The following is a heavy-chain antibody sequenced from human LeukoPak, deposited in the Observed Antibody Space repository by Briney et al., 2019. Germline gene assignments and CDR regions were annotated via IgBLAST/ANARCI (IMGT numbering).Heavy chain of an antibody. CDR2: INHSGST. CDR3: ARKLYCYYYYMDV. V-gene: IGHV4-39*07. J-gene: IGHJ6*03. Sequence: PSETLSLTCTVSGGSISSGSYYWSWIRQPPGKGLEWIGEINHSGSTNYNPSLKSRVTISVDTSKNQFSLKLSSVTAADTAVYYCARKLYCYYYYMDVWGKGTTVTVSS. CDR1: GGSISSGSYY.